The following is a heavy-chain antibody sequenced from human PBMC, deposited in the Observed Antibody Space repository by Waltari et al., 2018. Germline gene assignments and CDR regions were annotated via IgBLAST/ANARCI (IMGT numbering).Heavy chain of an antibody. CDR1: VFPFTAYG. CDR3: AKVLGVMGFDS. Sequence: EVQLLESGGRLVQPGGSLRLSCAASVFPFTAYGMRWVRQAPGKGLEWVSGISGSGNNTYYADAVRGRFTTSRDNSKNTLYLEMDSLRVEDTAIYYCAKVLGVMGFDSWGQGILVTVSS. V-gene: IGHV3-23*01. CDR2: ISGSGNNT. D-gene: IGHD3-10*01. J-gene: IGHJ4*02.